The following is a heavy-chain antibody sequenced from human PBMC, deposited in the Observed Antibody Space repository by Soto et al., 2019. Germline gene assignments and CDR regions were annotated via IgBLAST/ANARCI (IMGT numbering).Heavy chain of an antibody. CDR1: GFTFSSYS. CDR2: ISSSSSTI. V-gene: IGHV3-48*01. J-gene: IGHJ1*01. D-gene: IGHD2-21*02. Sequence: GGSLRLSCAASGFTFSSYSMNWVRQAPGKGLEWVSYISSSSSTIYYTDSVKGRFTISRDNAKNSLYLQMNSLRAEDTAVYYCARDFPTAGYFQHWGQGTLVTVSS. CDR3: ARDFPTAGYFQH.